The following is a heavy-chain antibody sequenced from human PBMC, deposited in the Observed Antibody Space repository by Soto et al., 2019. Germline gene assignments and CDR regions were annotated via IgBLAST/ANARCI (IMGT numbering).Heavy chain of an antibody. CDR3: ARERGSGSYYNVGY. D-gene: IGHD3-10*01. V-gene: IGHV1-46*04. CDR1: GYTFTSYY. CDR2: MNPSSSYT. J-gene: IGHJ4*02. Sequence: ASVKVSCKSSGYTFTSYYMHCVRQAPGQGPEWLGIMNPSSSYTNYADSVKGRFTISRDNAKNSLYLQMNSLRAEDTAVYYCARERGSGSYYNVGYWGQGTLVTVSS.